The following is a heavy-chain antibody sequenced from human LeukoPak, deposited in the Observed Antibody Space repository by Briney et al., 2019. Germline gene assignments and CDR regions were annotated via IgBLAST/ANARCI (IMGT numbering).Heavy chain of an antibody. Sequence: ASVKVSCKASGYTFTSYYMHWVRQAPGQGLEWMGIINPSGGSTNYAQKFQGRVTMTRDTSMSTAYMELSRLRSDDTAVYYCARSGSSLKPLDYWGQGTLVTVSS. V-gene: IGHV1-46*01. CDR3: ARSGSSLKPLDY. CDR2: INPSGGST. J-gene: IGHJ4*02. CDR1: GYTFTSYY. D-gene: IGHD6-13*01.